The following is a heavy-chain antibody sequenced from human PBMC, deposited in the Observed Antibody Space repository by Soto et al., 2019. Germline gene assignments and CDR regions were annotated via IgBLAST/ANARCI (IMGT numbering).Heavy chain of an antibody. CDR3: ARVVSSGWHPDYYYYCGLDV. CDR2: INPSGGST. V-gene: IGHV1-46*01. CDR1: GYTFTSYY. J-gene: IGHJ6*02. Sequence: ASVKVSCKASGYTFTSYYMHWVRQAPGQGLEWMGIINPSGGSTSYAQKFQGRVTMTRDTSTSTVYMELSSLRSEDTAVYYCARVVSSGWHPDYYYYCGLDVWGQGTTVTVSS. D-gene: IGHD6-19*01.